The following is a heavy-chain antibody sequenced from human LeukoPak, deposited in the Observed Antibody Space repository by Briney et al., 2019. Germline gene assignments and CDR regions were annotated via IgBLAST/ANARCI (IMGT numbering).Heavy chain of an antibody. V-gene: IGHV1-69*05. J-gene: IGHJ4*02. CDR3: ARAGTDYYDSSGTFDY. D-gene: IGHD3-22*01. Sequence: SVKVSCKASVGTFSSYAISWVRQAPGQRLEWMGRIIPIIGTASYAQNFQGRVKITTDETTSTAYIALSSLRSEDTAVYYCARAGTDYYDSSGTFDYWGQGTLVTVSS. CDR2: IIPIIGTA. CDR1: VGTFSSYA.